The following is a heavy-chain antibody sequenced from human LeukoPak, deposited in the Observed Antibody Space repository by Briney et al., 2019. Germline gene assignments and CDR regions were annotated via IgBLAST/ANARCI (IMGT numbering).Heavy chain of an antibody. CDR1: GYTFTSYA. V-gene: IGHV1-3*01. D-gene: IGHD6-19*01. Sequence: GASVKVSCKASGYTFTSYAMHWVRQAPGQRLEWMGWINAGNGNTKYSQKFQGRVTITRDTSASTAYMELSSLRSEDTAVYYCVRVSGWYPYFDYWGQGTLVTVSS. J-gene: IGHJ4*02. CDR2: INAGNGNT. CDR3: VRVSGWYPYFDY.